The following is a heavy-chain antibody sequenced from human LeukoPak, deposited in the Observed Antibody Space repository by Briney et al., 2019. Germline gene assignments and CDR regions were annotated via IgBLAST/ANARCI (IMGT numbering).Heavy chain of an antibody. CDR1: GGSINSYY. J-gene: IGHJ4*02. D-gene: IGHD5-24*01. CDR2: IYYSGST. CDR3: AGGDGYNRV. V-gene: IGHV4-59*01. Sequence: SETLSLTCTVSGGSINSYYWSWIRQPPGKGLEWIGSIYYSGSTNYNPSLKSRVTISVDTSKNQFSLKLSSVTAADTAVYYCAGGDGYNRVWGQGTLVTVSS.